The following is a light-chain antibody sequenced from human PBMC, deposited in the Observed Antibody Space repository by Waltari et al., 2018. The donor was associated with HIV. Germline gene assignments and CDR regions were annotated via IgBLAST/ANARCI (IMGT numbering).Light chain of an antibody. CDR1: SSNIGRYNL. CDR3: CSFARSSTWV. J-gene: IGLJ3*02. Sequence: QSALTQPASVSGSPGQSITISCTGTSSNIGRYNLVSWYQHHPGKAPKLMVYEVNKRPSGISNRFSGSKSGNTASLTISGLQAEDEADYYCCSFARSSTWVFGGGTKLSVL. CDR2: EVN. V-gene: IGLV2-23*02.